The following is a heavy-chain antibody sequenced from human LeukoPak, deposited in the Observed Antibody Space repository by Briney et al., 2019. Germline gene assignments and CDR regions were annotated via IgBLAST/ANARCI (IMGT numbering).Heavy chain of an antibody. Sequence: ASVKVSRKASGYTFTSYDINWVRQAAGQELEWMGWMNPNSGNTGYAQKFQGRVTITRNTSISTAYMELSSLRSEDTAVYYCARKGYGYYYYYMDVWGKGTTVTVSS. J-gene: IGHJ6*03. CDR2: MNPNSGNT. D-gene: IGHD5-12*01. V-gene: IGHV1-8*03. CDR1: GYTFTSYD. CDR3: ARKGYGYYYYYMDV.